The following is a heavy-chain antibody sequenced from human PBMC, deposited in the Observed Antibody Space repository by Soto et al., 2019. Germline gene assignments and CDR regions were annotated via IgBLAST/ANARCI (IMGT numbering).Heavy chain of an antibody. V-gene: IGHV3-21*06. Sequence: GGSLRLSCAASVFTFTRYSMNLVRQSPGKGLEWVSSISSTTNYIYYGDSMKGRFTISRDNAKNSLFMQMSSLRAEDTAIYDCTRTINFGLPGNGMEVWGQGTTVTVSS. CDR2: ISSTTNYI. D-gene: IGHD3-16*01. J-gene: IGHJ6*02. CDR1: VFTFTRYS. CDR3: TRTINFGLPGNGMEV.